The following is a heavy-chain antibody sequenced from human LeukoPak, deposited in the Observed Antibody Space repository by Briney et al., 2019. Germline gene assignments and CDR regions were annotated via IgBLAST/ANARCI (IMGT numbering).Heavy chain of an antibody. J-gene: IGHJ4*02. CDR3: ARNYGDLDY. D-gene: IGHD4-17*01. CDR1: GFPFSSYS. CDR2: ISTTGSTI. V-gene: IGHV3-48*02. Sequence: GGSLRLPCAASGFPFSSYSMNWVRQAPGKGLEWVSYISTTGSTIYYADSVKGRFTISRDNAKNSLYLQMNSLRDEDTVVYYCARNYGDLDYWDQGTLVTVSS.